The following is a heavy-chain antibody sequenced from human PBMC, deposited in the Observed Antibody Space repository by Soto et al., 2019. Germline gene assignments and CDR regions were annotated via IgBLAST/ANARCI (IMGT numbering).Heavy chain of an antibody. CDR1: GFTFSSYS. J-gene: IGHJ4*02. V-gene: IGHV3-33*01. Sequence: QVQLVESGGGVVQPGRSLRLSCAASGFTFSSYSMHWVRQAPGKGLEWVAVIWYDGSNKYYADSVKGRFTISRDNSKNTLYLQMNSLRAEDTAVYYCARGPYGDFYFDYWGQGTLVTVSS. D-gene: IGHD4-17*01. CDR3: ARGPYGDFYFDY. CDR2: IWYDGSNK.